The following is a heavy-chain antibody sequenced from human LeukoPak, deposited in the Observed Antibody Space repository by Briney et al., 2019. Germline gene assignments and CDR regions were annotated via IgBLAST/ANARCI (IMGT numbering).Heavy chain of an antibody. CDR3: ARDAYYYDSGSFAAFDI. D-gene: IGHD3-10*01. J-gene: IGHJ3*02. CDR1: GFTFSSYW. Sequence: GGSLRLSCAASGFTFSSYWMTWVRQAPGKGLEWVANINHDGSNTFYVDSVKGRFTISRDNAKNSLYLQMNSLRAEDTAVYYCARDAYYYDSGSFAAFDIWGQGTMVTVSS. V-gene: IGHV3-7*01. CDR2: INHDGSNT.